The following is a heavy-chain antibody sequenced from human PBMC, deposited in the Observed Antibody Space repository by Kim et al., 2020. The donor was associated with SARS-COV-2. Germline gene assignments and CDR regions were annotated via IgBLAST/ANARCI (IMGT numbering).Heavy chain of an antibody. V-gene: IGHV3-7*04. CDR3: ARGRGVDY. CDR2: GSQK. J-gene: IGHJ4*02. Sequence: GSQKYYADSAKGRFTISRDNAKHTVYLQMNRLRGEDTAVYYCARGRGVDYWGQGTLVTVSS.